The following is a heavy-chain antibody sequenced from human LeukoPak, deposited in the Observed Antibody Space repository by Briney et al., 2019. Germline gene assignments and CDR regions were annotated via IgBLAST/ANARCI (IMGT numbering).Heavy chain of an antibody. CDR2: IYYSGST. CDR1: GGSISSYY. V-gene: IGHV4-59*08. J-gene: IGHJ5*02. D-gene: IGHD5-18*01. Sequence: SETLSLTCTVAGGSISSYYWSWIRQPPGKGLEWIGYIYYSGSTNYNPSLKSRVTISVDTSKNQFSLKLSSVTAADTAVYYCARSDTAMVSPWGQGTLVTVSS. CDR3: ARSDTAMVSP.